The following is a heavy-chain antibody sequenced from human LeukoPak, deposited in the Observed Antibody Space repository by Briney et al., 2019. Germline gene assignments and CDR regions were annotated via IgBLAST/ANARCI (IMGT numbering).Heavy chain of an antibody. D-gene: IGHD3-9*01. J-gene: IGHJ4*02. CDR3: AKASRPVLRYFDWLFY. CDR1: GFTFSSYA. V-gene: IGHV3-23*01. Sequence: GGSLRLSCAASGFTFSSYAMSWVRQAPGKGLEWVSAISGSGGSTYYADSVKGRFTISRDNSKNTPYLQMNSLRAEDTAVYYCAKASRPVLRYFDWLFYWGQGTLVTVSS. CDR2: ISGSGGST.